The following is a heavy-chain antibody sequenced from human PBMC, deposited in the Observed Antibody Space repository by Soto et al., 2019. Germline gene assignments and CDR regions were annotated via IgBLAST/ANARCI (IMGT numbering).Heavy chain of an antibody. Sequence: EVQLVESGGGVVPPGGSLRVSCSGFTRSSTSINWVRQAPGKTLEWVSIFYSSGSTFYSDSVQGRFTISRDISKNTLDLQMDSLRVDDTAVYDCATTPYDHDAFDNWGQGTVVTVSS. D-gene: IGHD5-12*01. J-gene: IGHJ3*02. V-gene: IGHV3-66*01. CDR2: FYSSGST. CDR1: GFTRSSTS. CDR3: ATTPYDHDAFDN.